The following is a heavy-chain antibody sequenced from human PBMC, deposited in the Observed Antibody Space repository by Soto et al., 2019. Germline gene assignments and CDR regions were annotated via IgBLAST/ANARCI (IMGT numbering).Heavy chain of an antibody. V-gene: IGHV3-23*01. D-gene: IGHD3-16*01. Sequence: GGSLRLSCAASGFKFSNYAMSWVRQAPGKGLEWVSLISATGGGTYYADSVKGRFTISGDNSHNTLYLQVHSLTAEDTAVYYCAKDRRAGGNSAFYFDFWGQGAQVTVSS. CDR2: ISATGGGT. CDR3: AKDRRAGGNSAFYFDF. CDR1: GFKFSNYA. J-gene: IGHJ4*02.